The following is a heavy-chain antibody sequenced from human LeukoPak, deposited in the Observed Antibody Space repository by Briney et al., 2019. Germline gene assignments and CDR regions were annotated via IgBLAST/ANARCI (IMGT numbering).Heavy chain of an antibody. CDR2: IYHSGST. V-gene: IGHV4-38-2*01. J-gene: IGHJ4*02. CDR3: ARVGGPFDS. D-gene: IGHD1-26*01. CDR1: GYSINSGSY. Sequence: SETLSLTCAVSGYSINSGSYWGWIRQPPGKGLEWIGSIYHSGSTYYNPSLESRVTISVDTSKNQLSLKVTSVTAADTAVYYCARVGGPFDSWGQGTLVTVSS.